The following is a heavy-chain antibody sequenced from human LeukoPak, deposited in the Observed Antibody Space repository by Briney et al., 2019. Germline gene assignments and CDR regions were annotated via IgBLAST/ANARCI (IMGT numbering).Heavy chain of an antibody. Sequence: PGGSLRLSCAASGFTFSSYGMSWVRQAPGKGLEWVAFIRYDGSNKYYADSVKGRFTISRDNSKNTLYLQMNSLRAEDTAVYYCAKWETYGSGSHYYYYYYYMDVWGKGTTVTISS. V-gene: IGHV3-30*02. J-gene: IGHJ6*03. CDR3: AKWETYGSGSHYYYYYYYMDV. D-gene: IGHD3-10*01. CDR2: IRYDGSNK. CDR1: GFTFSSYG.